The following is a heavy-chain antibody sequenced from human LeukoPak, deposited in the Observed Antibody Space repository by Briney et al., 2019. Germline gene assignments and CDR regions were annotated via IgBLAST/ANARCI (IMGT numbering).Heavy chain of an antibody. J-gene: IGHJ5*01. V-gene: IGHV5-51*01. CDR2: THPPDSDT. CDR3: ARRTYDVLTGTPSSVRKNWFDS. D-gene: IGHD3-9*01. Sequence: GESLKISCKGSGYSFTSYWIGWVRQMPGKGLEWMGITHPPDSDTRYSPSFQGQVTMSADKSISTAYLQWSSLKVSDTAMYYCARRTYDVLTGTPSSVRKNWFDSWGQGTLVTVSS. CDR1: GYSFTSYW.